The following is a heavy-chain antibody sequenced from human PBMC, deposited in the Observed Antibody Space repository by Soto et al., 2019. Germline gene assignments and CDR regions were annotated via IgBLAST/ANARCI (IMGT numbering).Heavy chain of an antibody. CDR1: GGSISSSNW. Sequence: PPETLSLTCAVSGGSISSSNWWSWVRQPPGKGLEWIGEIYHSGSTNYNPSLKSRVTISVDKSKNQFSPKLSSVTAADTAVYYSARDKITGLFDYWGQGTLVTVSS. D-gene: IGHD2-8*02. CDR2: IYHSGST. J-gene: IGHJ4*02. CDR3: ARDKITGLFDY. V-gene: IGHV4-4*03.